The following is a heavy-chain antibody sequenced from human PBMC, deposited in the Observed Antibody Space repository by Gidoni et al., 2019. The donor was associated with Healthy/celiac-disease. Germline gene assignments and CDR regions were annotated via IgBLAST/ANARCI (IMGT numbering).Heavy chain of an antibody. Sequence: VQLQESGPGLVKPSQTLSLTCTVSGGSISSGSYYWSWIRQPAGKGLEWIGRIYTSGSTNYNPSLKSRVTISVDTSKNQFSLKLSSVTAADTAVYYCARGGSGSYFFGGQGTLVTVSS. J-gene: IGHJ4*02. CDR3: ARGGSGSYFF. CDR1: GGSISSGSYY. D-gene: IGHD1-26*01. CDR2: IYTSGST. V-gene: IGHV4-61*02.